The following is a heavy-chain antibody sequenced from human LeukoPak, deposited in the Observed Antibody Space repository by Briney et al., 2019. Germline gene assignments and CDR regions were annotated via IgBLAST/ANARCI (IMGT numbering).Heavy chain of an antibody. CDR1: GYTFTTYG. D-gene: IGHD1-26*01. V-gene: IGHV1-18*01. CDR3: ARDPGYSGSYYYFDY. J-gene: IGHJ4*02. Sequence: GASVKVSCKASGYTFTTYGIDWVRQAPGQGLEWMGWISAYNGNTNYAQKLQGRVTMTTDTSTSTAYMELRSLRSDDTAVYYCARDPGYSGSYYYFDYWGQGTLVTVSS. CDR2: ISAYNGNT.